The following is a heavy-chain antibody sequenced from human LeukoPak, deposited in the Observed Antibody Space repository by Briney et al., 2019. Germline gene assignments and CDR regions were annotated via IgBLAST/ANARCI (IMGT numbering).Heavy chain of an antibody. CDR2: ISSSGSTM. CDR3: AKDLYSSSWKTSPYYFDY. CDR1: GFTFSSYE. Sequence: PGGSLRLSCAASGFTFSSYEVNWVRQAPGKGLEWVSYISSSGSTMYYADSVKGRFTVSRDNSKNTLYLQMNSLRAEDTAVYYCAKDLYSSSWKTSPYYFDYWGQGTLVTVSS. D-gene: IGHD6-13*01. J-gene: IGHJ4*02. V-gene: IGHV3-48*03.